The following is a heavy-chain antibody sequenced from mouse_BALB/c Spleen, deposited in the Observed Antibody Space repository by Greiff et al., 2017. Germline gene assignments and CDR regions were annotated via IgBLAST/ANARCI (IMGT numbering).Heavy chain of an antibody. J-gene: IGHJ1*01. D-gene: IGHD2-1*01. CDR2: ISYSGST. V-gene: IGHV3-8*02. CDR3: ARLYYGNHWYFDV. CDR1: GDSITSGY. Sequence: EVQLVESGPSLVKPSQTLSLTCSVTGDSITSGYWNWIRKFPGNKLEYMGYISYSGSTYYNPSLKSRISITRDTSKNQYYLQLNSVTTEDTATYYCARLYYGNHWYFDVWGAGTTVTVSS.